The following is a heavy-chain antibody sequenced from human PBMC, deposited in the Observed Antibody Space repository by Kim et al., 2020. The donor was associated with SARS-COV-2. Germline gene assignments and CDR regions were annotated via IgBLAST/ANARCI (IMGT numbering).Heavy chain of an antibody. Sequence: PPLKGRFPISVDTSKHQFSLELSSVTAADTAVYYCARHVSAGPIETNFDYWGQGTLVTVSS. CDR3: ARHVSAGPIETNFDY. V-gene: IGHV4-39*01. J-gene: IGHJ4*02. D-gene: IGHD1-1*01.